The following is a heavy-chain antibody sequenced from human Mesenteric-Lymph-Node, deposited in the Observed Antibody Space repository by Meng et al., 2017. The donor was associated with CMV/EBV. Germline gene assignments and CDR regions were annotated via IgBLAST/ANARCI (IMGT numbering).Heavy chain of an antibody. Sequence: GYGGSFSGYDWSWIRQPPGKGLEWIGEINHSGSTNYNPSLKSRVTISVDTSKNQFSLKLSSVTAADTAVFYCARVGVPRSSFYFDYWGQGTLVTVSS. J-gene: IGHJ4*02. V-gene: IGHV4-34*01. CDR3: ARVGVPRSSFYFDY. CDR2: INHSGST. CDR1: GGSFSGYD. D-gene: IGHD3-10*01.